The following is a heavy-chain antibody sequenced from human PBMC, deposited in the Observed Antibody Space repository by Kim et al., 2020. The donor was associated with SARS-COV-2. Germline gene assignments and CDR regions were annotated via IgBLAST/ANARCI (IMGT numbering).Heavy chain of an antibody. CDR1: GFTFTNAW. Sequence: GGSLRLSCAASGFTFTNAWMYWVRQAPGKGLEWAGRIKSRTDGGTVDYAAPVKGRFTISRDDSKNTLYLQMNSLKTEDTAVYYCTADWNLNDAFDFWGQGTMVTVSS. CDR2: IKSRTDGGTV. D-gene: IGHD1-1*01. CDR3: TADWNLNDAFDF. V-gene: IGHV3-15*01. J-gene: IGHJ3*01.